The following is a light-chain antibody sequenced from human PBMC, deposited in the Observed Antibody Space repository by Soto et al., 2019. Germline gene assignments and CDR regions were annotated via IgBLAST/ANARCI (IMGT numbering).Light chain of an antibody. Sequence: EVVMTQSPATLSVSPGERATLSCRASQSVSNNLAWYQQKPGQAPRLLIYASSTRATGIPARFSGSGSGTEFTLTISSLQSEDFAVYSCQQYNTWPRTFGQGTKVEIK. CDR3: QQYNTWPRT. J-gene: IGKJ1*01. CDR1: QSVSNN. CDR2: ASS. V-gene: IGKV3-15*01.